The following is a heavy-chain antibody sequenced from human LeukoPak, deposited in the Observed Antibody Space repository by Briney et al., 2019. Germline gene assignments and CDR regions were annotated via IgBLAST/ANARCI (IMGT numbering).Heavy chain of an antibody. Sequence: GASVKVSCKASGGTFSSYAISWVRQAPGQGLEWMGRIIPIFGIANYAQKFQGRVTITADKSTSTAYMELSSLRSEDTAVYYCARSNIVVVPAARSSDAFVIWGQGTMVTVSS. CDR1: GGTFSSYA. D-gene: IGHD2-2*01. CDR3: ARSNIVVVPAARSSDAFVI. CDR2: IIPIFGIA. V-gene: IGHV1-69*04. J-gene: IGHJ3*02.